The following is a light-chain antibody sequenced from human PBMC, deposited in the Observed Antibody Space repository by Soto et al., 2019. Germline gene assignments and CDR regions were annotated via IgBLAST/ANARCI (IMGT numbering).Light chain of an antibody. CDR3: QQANSFPLT. CDR1: QSISSW. V-gene: IGKV1-12*01. CDR2: AAT. Sequence: DIQMTQSPSTLSASVGDRVTITCQASQSISSWVAWYQQRPGKAPKLLIYAATILQSGVPSRFSGSGSGTAFTLTISNLQPEDFASYFCQQANSFPLTFGGGTKV. J-gene: IGKJ4*01.